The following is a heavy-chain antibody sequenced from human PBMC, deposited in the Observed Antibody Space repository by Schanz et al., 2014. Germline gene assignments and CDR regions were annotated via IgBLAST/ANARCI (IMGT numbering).Heavy chain of an antibody. CDR3: AKAADWPVTRFDP. CDR2: LSEGGGGT. J-gene: IGHJ5*02. Sequence: EVQLVESGGGLVQPGGSLRLSCAASGFSFGTYAMSWVRQAPGKGLEWVSALSEGGGGTHYADSVRGRFTISSDSSKNTLYLQMSSLRADDTAVYYCAKAADWPVTRFDPWGQGTLVTVSS. V-gene: IGHV3-23*04. D-gene: IGHD3-9*01. CDR1: GFSFGTYA.